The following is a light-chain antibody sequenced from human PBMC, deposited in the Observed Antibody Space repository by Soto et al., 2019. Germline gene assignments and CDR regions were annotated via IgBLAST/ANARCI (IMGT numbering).Light chain of an antibody. CDR1: QSVNSY. V-gene: IGKV3-11*01. CDR2: DAS. J-gene: IGKJ5*01. CDR3: QQGGT. Sequence: EIVLTQSPATLSLSPGERATLSCRASQSVNSYLAWYQQKPGQAPRLLIYDASNRATGIPARFSGSGSGTDFTLTISSLEPKDCAVYYCQQGGTFGQGTRLEIK.